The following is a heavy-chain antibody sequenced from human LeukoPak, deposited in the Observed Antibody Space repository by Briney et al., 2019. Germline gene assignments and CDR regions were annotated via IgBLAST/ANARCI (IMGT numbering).Heavy chain of an antibody. J-gene: IGHJ5*02. CDR3: ARDRDWGAFDA. D-gene: IGHD3/OR15-3a*01. CDR2: ISPSGDIS. CDR1: GFIFSRHG. Sequence: PGGSLRLSCEASGFIFSRHGIDWVRQAAGKGLEWVSGISPSGDISYYADSVKGRFSIFRDNFRNTVSLEMNNLRVEDTALYYCARDRDWGAFDAWGQGTLVTVSS. V-gene: IGHV3-23*01.